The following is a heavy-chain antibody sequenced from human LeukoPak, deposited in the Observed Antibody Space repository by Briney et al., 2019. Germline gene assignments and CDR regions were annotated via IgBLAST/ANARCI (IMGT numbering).Heavy chain of an antibody. Sequence: ASVKVSCMVSGYTLTELSMHWVRQAPGKGLEWMGGFDPEDGETIYAQKFQGRITMTEDTSTDTAYMELSSLRSGDTAVYYCATATDIVRGSFDLWGRGTLVTVSS. CDR1: GYTLTELS. CDR2: FDPEDGET. D-gene: IGHD2-15*01. V-gene: IGHV1-24*01. J-gene: IGHJ2*01. CDR3: ATATDIVRGSFDL.